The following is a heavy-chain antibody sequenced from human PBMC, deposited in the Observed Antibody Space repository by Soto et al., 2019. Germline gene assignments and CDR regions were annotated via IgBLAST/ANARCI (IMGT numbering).Heavy chain of an antibody. V-gene: IGHV3-33*01. CDR1: GFTFSSYG. CDR3: AREYYDSSRYYYGY. Sequence: PGRSLRLSCAASGFTFSSYGMHWVRQAPGKGLEWVAVIWYDGSNKYYADSVKGRFTISRDNSKNTLYLQMNSLRAEDTAVYYCAREYYDSSRYYYGYWGQGTLVTVSS. CDR2: IWYDGSNK. D-gene: IGHD3-22*01. J-gene: IGHJ4*02.